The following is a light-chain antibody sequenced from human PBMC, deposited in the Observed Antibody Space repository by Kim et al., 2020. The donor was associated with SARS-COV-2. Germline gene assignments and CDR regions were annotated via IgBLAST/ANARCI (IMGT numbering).Light chain of an antibody. J-gene: IGKJ4*01. CDR3: QQYGSSPLT. V-gene: IGKV3-20*01. CDR1: QSVSSSY. CDR2: GAS. Sequence: SPGESATLSCRASQSVSSSYLAWQQQKPGQAPSLLIFGASSRATGIPDRFSGIGSGTDFTLTISRLGPEDFAVYYCQQYGSSPLTFGGGTKVDIK.